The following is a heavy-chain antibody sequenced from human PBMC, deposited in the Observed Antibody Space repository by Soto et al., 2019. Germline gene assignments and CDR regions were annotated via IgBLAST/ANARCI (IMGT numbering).Heavy chain of an antibody. D-gene: IGHD3-10*01. Sequence: TSETLSLTCGVSGGSFSGFYWSWIRLPPGKGLEWIGEISDSGSANYNPSLTGRVTISLDTSKNQFSLKLSSVTAADTAMYYCARVAYYFNSGRYDYWGQGTQVTVSS. CDR1: GGSFSGFY. J-gene: IGHJ4*02. V-gene: IGHV4-34*01. CDR2: ISDSGSA. CDR3: ARVAYYFNSGRYDY.